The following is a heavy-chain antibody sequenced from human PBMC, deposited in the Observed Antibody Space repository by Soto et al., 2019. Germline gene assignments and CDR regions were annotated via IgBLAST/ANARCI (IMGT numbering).Heavy chain of an antibody. CDR3: AKYLIRMLYGVGVDV. V-gene: IGHV3-7*03. Sequence: EVQLAESGGGLVQTGGSLRLSCEASGFTFINYWMSWVRKAPGEGLEWVATLKQDGTDKHYVDSVKGLFTISSDNAKNSLYLQMNGLIAVDTAVYYCAKYLIRMLYGVGVDVWGQGTTVTGSS. CDR1: GFTFINYW. J-gene: IGHJ6*02. D-gene: IGHD2-8*01. CDR2: LKQDGTDK.